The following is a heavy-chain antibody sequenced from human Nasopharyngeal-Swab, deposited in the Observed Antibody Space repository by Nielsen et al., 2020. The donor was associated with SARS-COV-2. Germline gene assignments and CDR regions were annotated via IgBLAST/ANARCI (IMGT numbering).Heavy chain of an antibody. V-gene: IGHV3-74*01. Sequence: GESLKIPCAAPGFTFSTYWMHWVRQPPGKGLLWVSRIDTDGTITDYADSVKGRFTISRDNAKNTLYLQMNSLRAEDTAVYYCARDVGGRDNYWGQGALVTVSS. D-gene: IGHD2-15*01. J-gene: IGHJ4*02. CDR2: IDTDGTIT. CDR3: ARDVGGRDNY. CDR1: GFTFSTYW.